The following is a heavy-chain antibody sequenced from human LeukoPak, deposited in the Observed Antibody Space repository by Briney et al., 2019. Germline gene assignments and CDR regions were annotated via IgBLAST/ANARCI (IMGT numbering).Heavy chain of an antibody. D-gene: IGHD6-19*01. CDR2: INHSGST. J-gene: IGHJ6*02. CDR3: AKIAVALLNSMDV. CDR1: GGSFSGYY. Sequence: SETLSLTCAVYGGSFSGYYWSWIRQPPGKGLEWIGEINHSGSTNYNPSLKSRVTISVDTSKNQFSLKLSSVTAADTAVYYCAKIAVALLNSMDVWGQGTTVTVSS. V-gene: IGHV4-34*01.